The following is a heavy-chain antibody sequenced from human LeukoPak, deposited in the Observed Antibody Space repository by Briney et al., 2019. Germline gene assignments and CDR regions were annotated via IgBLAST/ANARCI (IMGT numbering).Heavy chain of an antibody. CDR2: ISAYNGNT. D-gene: IGHD6-13*01. V-gene: IGHV1-18*01. Sequence: GASVKVSCKASGYTFTSYGISWVRQAPGQGLEWMGWISAYNGNTNYAQKLQGRVTMTTDTSTSTAYMELRSPRSDDTAVYYCARLAGTAAAGPEDWFDPWGQGTLVTVSS. CDR3: ARLAGTAAAGPEDWFDP. J-gene: IGHJ5*02. CDR1: GYTFTSYG.